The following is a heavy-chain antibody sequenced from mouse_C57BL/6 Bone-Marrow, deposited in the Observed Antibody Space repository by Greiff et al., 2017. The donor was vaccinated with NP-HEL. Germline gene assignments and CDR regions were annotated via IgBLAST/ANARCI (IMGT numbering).Heavy chain of an antibody. CDR2: INPSTGGT. J-gene: IGHJ4*01. D-gene: IGHD1-1*01. CDR3: ARGLRGYAMDY. CDR1: GYSFTGYY. Sequence: EVKLVESGPELVKPGASVKISCKASGYSFTGYYMNWVKQSPEKSLEWIGEINPSTGGTTYNQKFKAKATLTVDKSSSTAYMQLKSLTSEDSAVYYCARGLRGYAMDYWGQGTSVTVSS. V-gene: IGHV1-42*01.